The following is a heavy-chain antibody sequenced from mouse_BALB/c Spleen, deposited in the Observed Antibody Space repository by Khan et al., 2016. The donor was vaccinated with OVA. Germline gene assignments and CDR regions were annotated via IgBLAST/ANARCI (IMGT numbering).Heavy chain of an antibody. D-gene: IGHD2-1*01. J-gene: IGHJ4*01. CDR2: ISFSGSI. Sequence: EVQLQESGPDLVKPSQSLSLTCTVTGYSITSGYAWHWIRTFTGNKLEWMAYISFSGSITYNPSRKSRISVTRDTSKNQFFLQLNTVTSDDTSTDYSTSAGNYMDYWGQGASVTVSS. V-gene: IGHV3-1*02. CDR1: GYSITSGYA. CDR3: TSAGNYMDY.